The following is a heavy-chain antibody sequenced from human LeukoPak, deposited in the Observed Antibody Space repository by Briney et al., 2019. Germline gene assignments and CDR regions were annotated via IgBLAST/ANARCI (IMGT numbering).Heavy chain of an antibody. V-gene: IGHV4-4*07. CDR1: NGSISTYC. CDR2: IYTSGKT. D-gene: IGHD2-8*01. J-gene: IGHJ6*03. CDR3: ARHPRTLSTPYYYFYYMDV. Sequence: PSETLSLTCTVSNGSISTYCWTWVRQSAGKGLEYIGRIYTSGKTKYTSSLKSRVTMSVDTSKNQFSLRLSSVTAADTAVYYCARHPRTLSTPYYYFYYMDVWGKGTTVTVS.